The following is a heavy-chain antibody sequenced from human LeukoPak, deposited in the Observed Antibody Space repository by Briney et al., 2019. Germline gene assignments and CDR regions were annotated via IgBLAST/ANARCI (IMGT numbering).Heavy chain of an antibody. CDR3: ARGSHGDYEGPNYFDY. CDR1: GGSISSYY. V-gene: IGHV4-59*08. Sequence: SETLSLTCTVSGGSISSYYWSWIRQPPGKGLEWIGYIYYSGSTNYNPSLKSQVTISVDTSKNQFSLKLSSVTAADTAVYYCARGSHGDYEGPNYFDYWGQGTLVTVSS. J-gene: IGHJ4*02. CDR2: IYYSGST. D-gene: IGHD4-17*01.